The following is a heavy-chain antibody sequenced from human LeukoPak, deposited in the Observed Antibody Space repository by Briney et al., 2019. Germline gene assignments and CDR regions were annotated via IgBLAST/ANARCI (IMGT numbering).Heavy chain of an antibody. CDR2: ISSSGSTI. Sequence: PGGSLRLSCAASGFTFSSYAMSWVRQAPGKGLEWVSYISSSGSTIYYADSVKGRFTISRDNAKNSLYLQMNSLRAEDTAVYYCARDRPNYYDSSGYFLFDYWGQGTLVTVSS. J-gene: IGHJ4*02. D-gene: IGHD3-22*01. CDR3: ARDRPNYYDSSGYFLFDY. CDR1: GFTFSSYA. V-gene: IGHV3-48*03.